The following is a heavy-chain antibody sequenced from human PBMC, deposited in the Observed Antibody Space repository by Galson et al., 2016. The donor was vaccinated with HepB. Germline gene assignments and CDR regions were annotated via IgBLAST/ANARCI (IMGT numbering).Heavy chain of an antibody. CDR3: ARDAASLNSPRFDY. D-gene: IGHD4-23*01. J-gene: IGHJ4*02. CDR1: RFTFSSYS. Sequence: SLRLSCAVSRFTFSSYSMNWGRQAPGKALEWVAYISGSGYPLYNEGCVKGRFTISRDNAKNSLYLRMNSLTDEDTAIYYCARDAASLNSPRFDYWGQGTLVTVSS. V-gene: IGHV3-48*02. CDR2: ISGSGYPL.